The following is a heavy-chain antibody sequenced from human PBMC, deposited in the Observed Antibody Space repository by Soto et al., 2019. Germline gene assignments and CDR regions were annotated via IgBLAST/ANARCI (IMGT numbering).Heavy chain of an antibody. J-gene: IGHJ4*02. V-gene: IGHV4-31*03. CDR3: ASLHVPWQPLVPYSFDY. CDR2: IYYSGST. Sequence: QVQLQESGPGLVKPSQTLSLTCTVSGGSISSGGYYWSWIRQHPGKGLEWIGYIYYSGSTYYNPSLKSRVTISVDTSKNQFSLKLSSVTAADTAVYYCASLHVPWQPLVPYSFDYWGQGTLVTVSS. CDR1: GGSISSGGYY. D-gene: IGHD6-13*01.